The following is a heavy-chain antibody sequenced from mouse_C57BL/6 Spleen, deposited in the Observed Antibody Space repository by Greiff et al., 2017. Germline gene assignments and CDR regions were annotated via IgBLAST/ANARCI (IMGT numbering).Heavy chain of an antibody. CDR1: GYTFTDYY. J-gene: IGHJ1*03. CDR3: ARTTVVASYWYFDV. D-gene: IGHD1-1*01. CDR2: INPNNGGT. Sequence: EVQLQQSGPELVKPGASVKISCKASGYTFTDYYMNWVKQSHGKSLEWIGDINPNNGGTSYNQKFKGKATLTVDKSSSPAYMELRSLTSEDSAVYYCARTTVVASYWYFDVWGTGTTVTVSS. V-gene: IGHV1-26*01.